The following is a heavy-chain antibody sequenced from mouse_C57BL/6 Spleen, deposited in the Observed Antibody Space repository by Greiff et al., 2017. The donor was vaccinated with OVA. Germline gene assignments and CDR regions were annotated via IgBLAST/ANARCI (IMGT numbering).Heavy chain of an antibody. CDR2: ILPGSGST. J-gene: IGHJ4*01. CDR1: GYTFTGYW. V-gene: IGHV1-9*01. D-gene: IGHD2-1*01. CDR3: ARGDYGNYYAMDY. Sequence: VQLQQSGAELMKPGASVKLSCKATGYTFTGYWIEWVKQRPGHGLEWIGEILPGSGSTNYTEKFKGKATFTADTSSNTAYMQLSSLTTEDSAIYYCARGDYGNYYAMDYWGQGTSVTVSS.